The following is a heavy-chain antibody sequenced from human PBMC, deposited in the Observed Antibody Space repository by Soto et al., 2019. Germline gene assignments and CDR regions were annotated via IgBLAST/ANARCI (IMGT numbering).Heavy chain of an antibody. V-gene: IGHV1-69*13. CDR2: IIPIFGTA. Sequence: VASVKVSCKASGGTFSSYAISWVRQAPGQGLEWMGGIIPIFGTANYAQKFQGRVTITADESTSTAYMELSSLRSEDTAVYYCARDRGIGYCSGGSCPPRGYYGMDVWGQGTTVTVSS. D-gene: IGHD2-15*01. CDR3: ARDRGIGYCSGGSCPPRGYYGMDV. J-gene: IGHJ6*02. CDR1: GGTFSSYA.